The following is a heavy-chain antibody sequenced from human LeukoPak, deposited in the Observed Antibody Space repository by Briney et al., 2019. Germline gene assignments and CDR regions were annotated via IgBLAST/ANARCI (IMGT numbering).Heavy chain of an antibody. D-gene: IGHD3-22*01. Sequence: SETLSLTCIVASGSISGQCWGWIRQSPGKALEWIGSVEDSGPTRYNPSLRGRVSLSVDASQKQFSLRLSSVTAADTAIYYCARGYFGPGYYFDNWGQGALVTVAS. J-gene: IGHJ4*02. CDR2: VEDSGPT. CDR3: ARGYFGPGYYFDN. CDR1: SGSISGQC. V-gene: IGHV4-59*11.